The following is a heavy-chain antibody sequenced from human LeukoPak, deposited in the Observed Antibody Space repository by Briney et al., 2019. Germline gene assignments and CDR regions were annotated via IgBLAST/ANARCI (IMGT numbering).Heavy chain of an antibody. CDR3: ARRSSGWYGGDAFDI. Sequence: SQTLSLTCIVSGGSISRGSYYWNWIRQPAGKGLEWMGRSHNSGSTNYNPSLKSRVTISVDTSKNQFSLNLSSVTAADTAVYYCARRSSGWYGGDAFDIWGQGTMITVSS. V-gene: IGHV4-61*02. D-gene: IGHD6-19*01. CDR1: GGSISRGSYY. CDR2: SHNSGST. J-gene: IGHJ3*02.